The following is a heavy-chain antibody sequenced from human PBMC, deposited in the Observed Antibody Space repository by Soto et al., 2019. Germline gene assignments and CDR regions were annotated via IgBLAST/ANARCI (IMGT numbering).Heavy chain of an antibody. CDR3: AKDPTKVVAATRDY. J-gene: IGHJ4*02. CDR1: GFTFSSYA. V-gene: IGHV3-23*01. Sequence: TGGSLRLSCAASGFTFSSYAMSWVRQAPGKGLEWVSAISGSGGSTYYADSVKGRFTISRDNSKNTLYLQMNSLRAEDTAVYYCAKDPTKVVAATRDYWGQGTLVTVSS. CDR2: ISGSGGST. D-gene: IGHD2-15*01.